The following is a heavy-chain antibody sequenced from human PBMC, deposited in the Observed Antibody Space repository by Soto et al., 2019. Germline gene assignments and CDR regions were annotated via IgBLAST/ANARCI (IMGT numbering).Heavy chain of an antibody. CDR2: IIPILGIA. V-gene: IGHV1-69*08. Sequence: QVQLVQSGAEVKKPGSSVKVSCKASGGTFSSYTISWVRQAPGQGLEWMGRIIPILGIANYAQKFQGRVTITADKSTSTAYMEVSSLRSEDTAVYYCAREHSGGSADYWGQGTLVTVSS. J-gene: IGHJ4*02. D-gene: IGHD6-19*01. CDR1: GGTFSSYT. CDR3: AREHSGGSADY.